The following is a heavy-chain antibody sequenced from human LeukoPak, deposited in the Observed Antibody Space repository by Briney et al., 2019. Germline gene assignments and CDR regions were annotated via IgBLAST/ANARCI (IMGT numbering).Heavy chain of an antibody. CDR1: GFTFSSYA. CDR2: ISGSGGST. Sequence: PGGSLRLSCAASGFTFSSYAMSWVRQAPGKGLEWVSAISGSGGSTYYADSVKGRFTISRDNSKNTLYLQMNSLRAEDTAVYYCAKDLRSGSYYLGAFDIWGQGTMVTVSS. CDR3: AKDLRSGSYYLGAFDI. V-gene: IGHV3-23*01. D-gene: IGHD1-26*01. J-gene: IGHJ3*02.